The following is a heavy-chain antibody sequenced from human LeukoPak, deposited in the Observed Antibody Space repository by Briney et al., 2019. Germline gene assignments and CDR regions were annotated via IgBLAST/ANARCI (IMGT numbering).Heavy chain of an antibody. CDR1: GGSISSYY. CDR2: IYYSGST. CDR3: ARLSLGMVRGVPYTHFDY. D-gene: IGHD3-10*01. V-gene: IGHV4-59*08. Sequence: PSETLSLTCTVSGGSISSYYWSWIRQPPGKGLEWIGYIYYSGSTNYNPSLKSRVTISVDTSKNQFSLKLSSVTSADTAVYYCARLSLGMVRGVPYTHFDYWGQGTLVTVSS. J-gene: IGHJ4*02.